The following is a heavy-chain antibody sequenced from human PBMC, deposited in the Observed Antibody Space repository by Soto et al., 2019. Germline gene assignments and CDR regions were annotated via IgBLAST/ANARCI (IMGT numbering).Heavy chain of an antibody. V-gene: IGHV3-23*01. CDR2: ISGSGGST. CDR1: GFTCSSYA. D-gene: IGHD6-13*01. J-gene: IGHJ6*02. CDR3: AKCTQGIAASGIGPDQDYYYGMDV. Sequence: HPGGSLRLSCAASGFTCSSYAMSWVRQAPGKGLEWVSAISGSGGSTYYADSVKGRFTISRDNSKNTLYLQMNSLRAEDTAVYYCAKCTQGIAASGIGPDQDYYYGMDVWGQGTTVTVSS.